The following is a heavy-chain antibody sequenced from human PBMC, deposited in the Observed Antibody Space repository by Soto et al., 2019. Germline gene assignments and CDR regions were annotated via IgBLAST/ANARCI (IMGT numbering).Heavy chain of an antibody. J-gene: IGHJ5*02. Sequence: QIQLQESGPGLVKPSGTLSLTCAVSDDSISSSNWWSWVRQPPGRRLEWIGEIFPSGSTNYNPSLMSRGTISIDKSKNQFSLNLFSVTAADTAVYYCAGRATAELPSNWFDPWGQGTLVIVSS. CDR1: DDSISSSNW. CDR3: AGRATAELPSNWFDP. V-gene: IGHV4-4*02. D-gene: IGHD5-12*01. CDR2: IFPSGST.